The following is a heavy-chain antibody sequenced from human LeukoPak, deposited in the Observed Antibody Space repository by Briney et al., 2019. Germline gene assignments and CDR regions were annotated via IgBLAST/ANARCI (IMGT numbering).Heavy chain of an antibody. CDR3: ARRGRCSSTTCYASFDS. V-gene: IGHV5-51*01. CDR1: GYSFTTYW. J-gene: IGHJ5*01. CDR2: ICPGDSDT. Sequence: GESLKISCKGSGYSFTTYWIGWVRQMPGKGLEWMGIICPGDSDTRYSPSFQGQVTISADKSINTAYLQWSSLKASDTAMYYCARRGRCSSTTCYASFDSWGQGTLVTVSS. D-gene: IGHD2-2*01.